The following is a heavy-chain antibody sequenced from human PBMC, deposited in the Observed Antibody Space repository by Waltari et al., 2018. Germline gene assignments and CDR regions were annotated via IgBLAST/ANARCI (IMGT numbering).Heavy chain of an antibody. CDR3: ARKNYRPGIAAAGFGGFDY. CDR2: IWYDGSNK. J-gene: IGHJ4*02. V-gene: IGHV3-33*08. Sequence: QVQLVESGGGVVQPGRSLRLSCAAPGFTFSSYGMHWVRPAPGKGLEWVAVIWYDGSNKYYADSVKGRFTISRDNSKNSLYLQMNSLRAEDTAVYYCARKNYRPGIAAAGFGGFDYWGQGTLVTVSS. CDR1: GFTFSSYG. D-gene: IGHD6-13*01.